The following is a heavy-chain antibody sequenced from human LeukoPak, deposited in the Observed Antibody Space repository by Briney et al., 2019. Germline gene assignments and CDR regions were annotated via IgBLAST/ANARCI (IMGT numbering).Heavy chain of an antibody. Sequence: ASVKVSCKASGYTFTSYYIVWVRQAPGQGLEWMGRIDPSGGSTSYAQKFQGRVTMTRGTSTSTVYMELSSLISEDTAVYYCARNSGSRFDTRGDGTLVTVSS. V-gene: IGHV1-46*01. CDR2: IDPSGGST. J-gene: IGHJ4*03. CDR3: ARNSGSRFDT. D-gene: IGHD3-10*01. CDR1: GYTFTSYY.